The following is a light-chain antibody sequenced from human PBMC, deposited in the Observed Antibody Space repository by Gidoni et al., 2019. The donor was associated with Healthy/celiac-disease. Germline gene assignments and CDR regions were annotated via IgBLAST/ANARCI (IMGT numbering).Light chain of an antibody. CDR2: GAS. J-gene: IGKJ2*01. CDR1: QSVSSSY. CDR3: QQYGSSPSLYT. Sequence: EIVFTQSPVTLSLSPGEIATLSWRASQSVSSSYLAWYQQKHGQAPRLLIYGASSRATGIPDRFSGSGSGTDFTITISRLEHEDFAVYYCQQYGSSPSLYTFGQGTKLEIK. V-gene: IGKV3-20*01.